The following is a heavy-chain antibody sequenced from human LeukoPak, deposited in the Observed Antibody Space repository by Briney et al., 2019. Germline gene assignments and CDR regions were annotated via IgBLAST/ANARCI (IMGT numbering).Heavy chain of an antibody. V-gene: IGHV1-2*02. CDR1: GYTLTGYY. Sequence: ASVTVSCKASGYTLTGYYMHWVRPAPGQGLEWMGWINPNSGGTNYAQKFQGRVTMTRDTSISTAYMELSRLRSDDTAVYYCAKSYYCGSGSYDYWGQGTLVTVPS. D-gene: IGHD3-10*01. J-gene: IGHJ4*02. CDR2: INPNSGGT. CDR3: AKSYYCGSGSYDY.